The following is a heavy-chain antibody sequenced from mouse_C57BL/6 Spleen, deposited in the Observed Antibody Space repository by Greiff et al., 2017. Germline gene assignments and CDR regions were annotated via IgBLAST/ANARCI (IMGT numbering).Heavy chain of an antibody. Sequence: QVQLQQPGAELVKPGASVKLSCKASGYTFTSYWMQWVKQRPGQGLEWIGEIDPSDSYTNYNQKFKGKAKLTVDTSSSTAYMQLSSLTSEDTAVYYGARAYGSSSGAMDYWGQGTSVTVSS. CDR3: ARAYGSSSGAMDY. J-gene: IGHJ4*01. CDR1: GYTFTSYW. D-gene: IGHD1-1*01. CDR2: IDPSDSYT. V-gene: IGHV1-50*01.